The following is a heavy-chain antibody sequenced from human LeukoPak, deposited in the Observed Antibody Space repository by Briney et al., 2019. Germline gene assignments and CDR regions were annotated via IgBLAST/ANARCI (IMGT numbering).Heavy chain of an antibody. CDR3: ARERLGFGSSQNDY. V-gene: IGHV3-48*03. J-gene: IGHJ4*02. CDR2: ISSSGSTI. CDR1: GLTFSSYE. Sequence: GGSLRLSCAASGLTFSSYEMNWVRQAPGKGLEWVSYISSSGSTIYYADSVKGRFTISRDNAKNSLYLQMNSLRAEDTAVYYCARERLGFGSSQNDYWGQGTLVTVSS. D-gene: IGHD6-6*01.